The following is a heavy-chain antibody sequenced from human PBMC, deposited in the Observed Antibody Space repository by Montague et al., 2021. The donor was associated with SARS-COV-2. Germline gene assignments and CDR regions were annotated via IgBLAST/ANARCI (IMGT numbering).Heavy chain of an antibody. CDR3: ARDGYNAHQNYWYFDL. V-gene: IGHV4-59*12. D-gene: IGHD5-24*01. J-gene: IGHJ2*01. CDR2: IYYSGST. CDR1: GGSISTYY. Sequence: SETLSLTCTVSGGSISTYYWCWIRQPPGKGLEWIGYIYYSGSTNXSPSLKSRVTISVDKSKNQFSLKLSSVTAADTAVYYCARDGYNAHQNYWYFDLWGRGTLVTVSS.